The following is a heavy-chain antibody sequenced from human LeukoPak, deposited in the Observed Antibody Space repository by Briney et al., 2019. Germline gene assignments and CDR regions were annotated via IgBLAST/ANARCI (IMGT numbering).Heavy chain of an antibody. CDR3: ARGRPYYYYGMDV. CDR2: MYNSGST. J-gene: IGHJ6*02. Sequence: SETLSLTCTVSGGSISSYYWSWIRQPPGKGLEWIGYMYNSGSTNYNPSLKSRVSISVDMSKNQFSLKLSSVTAADTAVYYCARGRPYYYYGMDVWGQGTTVTVSS. CDR1: GGSISSYY. V-gene: IGHV4-59*01.